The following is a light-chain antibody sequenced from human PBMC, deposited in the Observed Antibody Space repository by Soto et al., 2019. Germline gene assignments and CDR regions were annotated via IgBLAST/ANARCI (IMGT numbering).Light chain of an antibody. V-gene: IGKV3-15*01. CDR1: QSVSSN. CDR3: QHYNNWPLT. CDR2: GAS. Sequence: EIVMMQSPATLSVSPGERATLSCRASQSVSSNLAWYQQKPGQAPRLLIYGASTRATDIPVRFSGSGSGTEFTLTISSLQSEDFAVYYCQHYNNWPLTFGGGTKVEIK. J-gene: IGKJ4*01.